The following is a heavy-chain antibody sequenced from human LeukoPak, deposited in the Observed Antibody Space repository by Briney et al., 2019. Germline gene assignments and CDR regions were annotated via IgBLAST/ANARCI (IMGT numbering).Heavy chain of an antibody. Sequence: GGSLRLSCAASGFTFSSYAMHWVRQAPGKGLEWVAVISYDGSNKYYTDSVKGRFTISRDNSKNTLYLQMNSLRAEDTAVYYCARDHHYGDYLDYWGQGTLVTVSS. CDR2: ISYDGSNK. V-gene: IGHV3-30-3*01. CDR1: GFTFSSYA. J-gene: IGHJ4*02. CDR3: ARDHHYGDYLDY. D-gene: IGHD4-17*01.